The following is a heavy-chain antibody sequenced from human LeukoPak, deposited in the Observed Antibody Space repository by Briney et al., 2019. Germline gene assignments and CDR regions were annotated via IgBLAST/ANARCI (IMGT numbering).Heavy chain of an antibody. J-gene: IGHJ5*02. Sequence: SETLSLTCTVSGASISNYYWSWIRQPPGKGLEWIGYIYHTGSTSYNPSLKSRVIMSVETSQNQFSLKLSSVTAADTAVYYCARDSSSWYGRWFDPWGQGTLVTVSS. D-gene: IGHD6-13*01. CDR2: IYHTGST. V-gene: IGHV4-59*12. CDR3: ARDSSSWYGRWFDP. CDR1: GASISNYY.